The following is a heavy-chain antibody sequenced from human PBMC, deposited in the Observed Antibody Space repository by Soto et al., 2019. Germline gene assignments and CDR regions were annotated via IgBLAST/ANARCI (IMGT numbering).Heavy chain of an antibody. Sequence: PGGSLRLSCAASGFTFSSYWMHWVRQAPGKGLVWVSRINSDGSSTSYADSVKGRFTISRDNAKNSLYLQMNSLRADDTAMYYCARVRALAADGMDVWGQGTTVTVSS. CDR2: INSDGSST. CDR3: ARVRALAADGMDV. CDR1: GFTFSSYW. D-gene: IGHD6-19*01. J-gene: IGHJ6*02. V-gene: IGHV3-74*01.